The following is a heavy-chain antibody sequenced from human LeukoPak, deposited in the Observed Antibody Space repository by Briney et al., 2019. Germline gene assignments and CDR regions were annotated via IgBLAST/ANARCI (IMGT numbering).Heavy chain of an antibody. Sequence: GGSLRLSCAASGFTVSSNYMSWVRQAPGKGLEWVSVIYSGGNTHYADSVKGRFTISRDNSKNTLYLQMNSLRAEDTAVYYCARVSDYSNYFDYWGQGTLVTVSS. CDR1: GFTVSSNY. J-gene: IGHJ4*02. CDR3: ARVSDYSNYFDY. D-gene: IGHD4-11*01. V-gene: IGHV3-53*01. CDR2: IYSGGNT.